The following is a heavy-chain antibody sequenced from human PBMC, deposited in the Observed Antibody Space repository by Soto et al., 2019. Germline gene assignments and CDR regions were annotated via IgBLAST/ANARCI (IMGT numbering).Heavy chain of an antibody. D-gene: IGHD2-2*02. CDR1: GASITSTNW. Sequence: QVQLQESGPGLVRPSETLSLTCAVSGASITSTNWWSWVRQPPGKGLEWIGGIFRGGSTNYNRSLKSRVNISVDKSKDQFSLRLTSATAADTAVYYCARAILANPWFDPWGQGTLVSVYS. V-gene: IGHV4-4*02. J-gene: IGHJ5*02. CDR2: IFRGGST. CDR3: ARAILANPWFDP.